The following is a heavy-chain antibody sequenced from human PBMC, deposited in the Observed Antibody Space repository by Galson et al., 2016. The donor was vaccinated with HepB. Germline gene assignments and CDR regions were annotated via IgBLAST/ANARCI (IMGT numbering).Heavy chain of an antibody. D-gene: IGHD2/OR15-2a*01. CDR3: ARQGWTTFDY. CDR1: GASITTYY. J-gene: IGHJ4*02. CDR2: MHSSGTN. V-gene: IGHV4-4*07. Sequence: SETLSLTCTVSGASITTYYWSWLRQSAGKGLEWIARMHSSGTNNYNPSLKGRVTMSMDTSKNQFSLNGTSLTAADTAVYFCARQGWTTFDYWGQGTLVSVSS.